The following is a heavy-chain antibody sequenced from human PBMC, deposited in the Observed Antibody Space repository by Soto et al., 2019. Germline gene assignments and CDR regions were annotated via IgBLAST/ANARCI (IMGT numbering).Heavy chain of an antibody. CDR2: IYYSGNT. V-gene: IGHV4-61*01. D-gene: IGHD1-26*01. J-gene: IGHJ2*01. Sequence: QVQLQESGPGLVKPSETLSLTCTVSGGSVSSGSYYWSWIRQPPGKGLEWIGYIYYSGNTNYNPSPTPHPPLKRPLPTAVPTSKHQSSLQRRPGTAAGTAVYYGGGGRGAGVGATSWYFDLWGRGTLVTVSS. CDR1: GGSVSSGSYY. CDR3: GGGRGAGVGATSWYFDL.